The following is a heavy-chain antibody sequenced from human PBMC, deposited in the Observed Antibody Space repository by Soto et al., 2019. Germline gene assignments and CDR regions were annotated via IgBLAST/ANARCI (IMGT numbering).Heavy chain of an antibody. CDR3: ARVGAAAAPGYFDY. CDR2: IFDSWST. D-gene: IGHD6-13*01. V-gene: IGHV4-59*01. Sequence: QVQLQESGPGLVKPSETLSLTCTVSGGSISSYYLSWIRQPPGKGLEWIGNIFDSWSTNYNPSLKTRVTIAVDTTKNQFSLKVGSVTAADTAVYYCARVGAAAAPGYFDYWSQGTLVTVSS. CDR1: GGSISSYY. J-gene: IGHJ4*02.